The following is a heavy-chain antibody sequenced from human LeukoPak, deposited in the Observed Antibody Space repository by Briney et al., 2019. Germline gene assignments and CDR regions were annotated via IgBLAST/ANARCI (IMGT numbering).Heavy chain of an antibody. D-gene: IGHD6-13*01. CDR1: GGTFYYYS. Sequence: GSLRLSCAASGGTFYYYSFYWGRQAPGKRVQWVAHVASDGSFKWYADSVKRRFTISRDTSRNTIFLAMTSLGADETAKYYCARDQSWSPFYWGQGTLVTVSS. V-gene: IGHV3-30*04. CDR2: VASDGSFK. J-gene: IGHJ4*02. CDR3: ARDQSWSPFY.